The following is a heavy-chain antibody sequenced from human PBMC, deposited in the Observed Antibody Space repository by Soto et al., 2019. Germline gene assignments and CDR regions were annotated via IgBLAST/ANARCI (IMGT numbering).Heavy chain of an antibody. D-gene: IGHD3-9*01. CDR2: IDGSGGIT. J-gene: IGHJ5*02. Sequence: QLLQSGGGLVQPGGSLTLSCAASGFTFGTTDMSWVRQAPGEGLEWVSTIDGSGGITYYADSVKGRFTISRDNSKNTVYLQINGLRGDDPVLYYCVNTAGWLTTWGQGALVTVSS. CDR3: VNTAGWLTT. CDR1: GFTFGTTD. V-gene: IGHV3-23*01.